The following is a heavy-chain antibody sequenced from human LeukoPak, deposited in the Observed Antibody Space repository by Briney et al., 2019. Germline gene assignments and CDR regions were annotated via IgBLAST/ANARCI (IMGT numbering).Heavy chain of an antibody. V-gene: IGHV3-7*01. CDR3: ARMTRGGYDSC. Sequence: GGSLRLSCAASGFTFSSYWMTWVRQAPGKGLECVANIKEDGSEKYYVDSVKGRFTISRDNAKNSLYLQMNSLRAEDTAVYYCARMTRGGYDSCWGQGTLVTVSS. CDR2: IKEDGSEK. CDR1: GFTFSSYW. J-gene: IGHJ4*02. D-gene: IGHD2-15*01.